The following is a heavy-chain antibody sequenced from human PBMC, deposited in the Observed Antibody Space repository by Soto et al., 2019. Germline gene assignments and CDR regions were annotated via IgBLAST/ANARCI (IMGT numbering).Heavy chain of an antibody. CDR1: SGSISSSNW. D-gene: IGHD4-17*01. Sequence: QVQLQESGPGLVKPSGTLSLTCAVSSGSISSSNWWSWVRQPPGKGLEWIGEIYHSGSTNYNPSLKSRGTISGDKSKNQCSLKLSSVTAADTAVYYSARNFRSTVSLDYWGQGTLVTVSS. V-gene: IGHV4-4*02. CDR3: ARNFRSTVSLDY. J-gene: IGHJ4*02. CDR2: IYHSGST.